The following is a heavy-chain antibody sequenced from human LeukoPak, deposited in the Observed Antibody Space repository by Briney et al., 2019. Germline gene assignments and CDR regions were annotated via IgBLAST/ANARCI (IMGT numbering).Heavy chain of an antibody. CDR3: ARGLAPEDWFDP. V-gene: IGHV3-33*01. CDR2: IWYDGSNK. CDR1: GFTFSSYG. Sequence: GGSLRLSCAASGFTFSSYGMHWVRQAPGKGLEWVAVIWYDGSNKYYADSVKGRFTISRDNSKNTLYLQMNSLRAEDTAVYYCARGLAPEDWFDPWGQGTLVTVSS. J-gene: IGHJ5*02.